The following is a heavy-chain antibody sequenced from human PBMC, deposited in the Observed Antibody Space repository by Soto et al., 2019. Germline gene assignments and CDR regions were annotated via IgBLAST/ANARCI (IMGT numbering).Heavy chain of an antibody. Sequence: SVKVSCKASGGTFSSYAISWVRQAPGQGLEWMGGIIPIFGTANYAQKFQGRVTITADESTSTAYMELSSLRSEDTAVYYCAVYYYGSGSYPPTVDYWGQGTLVTVSS. CDR1: GGTFSSYA. D-gene: IGHD3-10*01. CDR3: AVYYYGSGSYPPTVDY. CDR2: IIPIFGTA. J-gene: IGHJ4*02. V-gene: IGHV1-69*13.